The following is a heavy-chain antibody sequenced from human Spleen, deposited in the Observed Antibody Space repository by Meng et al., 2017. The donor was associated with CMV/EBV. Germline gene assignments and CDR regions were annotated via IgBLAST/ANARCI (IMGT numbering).Heavy chain of an antibody. CDR1: GFTFSDHA. D-gene: IGHD4-11*01. V-gene: IGHV3-23*01. J-gene: IGHJ4*02. CDR3: ARGGGSNYGVDY. CDR2: ISASGGSS. Sequence: GGSLRLSCAASGFTFSDHAMSWVRQAPGKGLEWTSTISASGGSSYYADSVKGRFTISRDNSKNRLYVQMSSLRAEDTAIYYCARGGGSNYGVDYWGQGTLVTVSS.